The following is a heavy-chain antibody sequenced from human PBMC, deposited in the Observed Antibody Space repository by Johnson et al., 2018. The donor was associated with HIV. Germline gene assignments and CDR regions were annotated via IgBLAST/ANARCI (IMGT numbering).Heavy chain of an antibody. CDR2: ISYDGSNK. Sequence: QMLLVESGGGVVQPGRSLRLSCAASGFTFSSYAMHWVRQAPGKGLEWVAVISYDGSNKYYADSVKGRFTISRDNSKNTLYLQMYSLRAEDTAVYYCAKALLLTTATSRDAFDIWGQGTMVTVSS. J-gene: IGHJ3*02. CDR1: GFTFSSYA. CDR3: AKALLLTTATSRDAFDI. D-gene: IGHD4-17*01. V-gene: IGHV3-30*04.